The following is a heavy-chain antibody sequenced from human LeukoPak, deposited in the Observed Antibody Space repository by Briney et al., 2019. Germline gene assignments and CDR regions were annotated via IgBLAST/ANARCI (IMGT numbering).Heavy chain of an antibody. CDR2: IYYSGST. Sequence: SETLSLTCTVSGGSISSSRYYWGWIRQPPGKGLEWIGSIYYSGSTYYNPSLKSRVTISVDTSKNQFSLKLSSVTAADTAVYYCARRPTYYYGSGSYTWGQGTPVTVSS. CDR3: ARRPTYYYGSGSYT. J-gene: IGHJ5*02. D-gene: IGHD3-10*01. V-gene: IGHV4-39*01. CDR1: GGSISSSRYY.